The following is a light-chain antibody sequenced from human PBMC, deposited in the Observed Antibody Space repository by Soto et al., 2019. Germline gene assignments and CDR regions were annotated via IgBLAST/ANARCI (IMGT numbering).Light chain of an antibody. CDR1: SSNIGAGYD. J-gene: IGLJ3*02. CDR3: QSFDSSLSNSWV. Sequence: QPVLTQPPSVSGAPGQRVTISCTGSSSNIGAGYDVHWYQHLPGTAPKLLIYGVTNRPSGVPDRFSGSRSGTSASLAITGLQAEDAADYYCQSFDSSLSNSWVFGGGTKLTVL. V-gene: IGLV1-40*01. CDR2: GVT.